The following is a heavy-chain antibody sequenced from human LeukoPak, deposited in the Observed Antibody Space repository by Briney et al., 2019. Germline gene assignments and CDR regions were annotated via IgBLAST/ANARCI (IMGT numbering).Heavy chain of an antibody. CDR1: VSPFTRSY. V-gene: IGHV1-2*07. J-gene: IGHJ6*02. CDR3: SIDSSSWGNYGMDV. CDR2: IDLNSGGT. Sequence: ASLRLSCKASVSPFTRSYMHWISQAPGPGLEWMAWIDLNSGGTNYAHTSHRRVTITMDTSISTAYMRLSRRRSDCPPGYQRSIDSSSWGNYGMDVWGQGTTLTVSS. D-gene: IGHD6-13*01.